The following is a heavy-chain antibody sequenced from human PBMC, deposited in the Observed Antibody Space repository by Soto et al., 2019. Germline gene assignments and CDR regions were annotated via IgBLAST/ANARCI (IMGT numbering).Heavy chain of an antibody. V-gene: IGHV4-30-4*01. J-gene: IGHJ4*02. CDR3: ARERSSGWTTDY. D-gene: IGHD6-19*01. CDR1: GGSISSGDYY. CDR2: IYYSGST. Sequence: SETLSLTCTVSGGSISSGDYYWSWIRQPPGKGLEWIGYIYYSGSTYYNPSLKSRVTISVDTSKNQFSLKLSSVTAADTAVYYCARERSSGWTTDYWGQGTLVTVSS.